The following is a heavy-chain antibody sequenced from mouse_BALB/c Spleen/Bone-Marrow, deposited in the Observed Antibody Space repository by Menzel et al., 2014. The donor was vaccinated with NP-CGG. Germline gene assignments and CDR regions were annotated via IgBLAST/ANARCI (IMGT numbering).Heavy chain of an antibody. CDR1: GFSFSSYA. CDR3: ARQRDGNYREFAY. CDR2: ISSGGSYT. D-gene: IGHD2-1*01. V-gene: IGHV5-9-3*01. J-gene: IGHJ3*01. Sequence: EVKLVESGGGLVKPGGSLMLSCAASGFSFSSYAISWVRQTPAKRLEWVATISSGGSYTYYPDSVKGRFTISRDNAKNTLYLQMSSLRSEDTAMYYCARQRDGNYREFAYWGQGTLVTISA.